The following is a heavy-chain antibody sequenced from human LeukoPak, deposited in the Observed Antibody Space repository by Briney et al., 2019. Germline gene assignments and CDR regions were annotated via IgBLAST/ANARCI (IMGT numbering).Heavy chain of an antibody. Sequence: PSETLSLTCTVSVGSISSSSYYWGWIRQPPGTGLEWIGSIYYSGSAYYNPSLKSRVTISVDTSKNKFSLKLSSVTAADTAMYYCARGTLCRGWSYYLDFWGQGSQVTVSS. V-gene: IGHV4-39*07. CDR3: ARGTLCRGWSYYLDF. CDR2: IYYSGSA. D-gene: IGHD6-19*01. J-gene: IGHJ4*02. CDR1: VGSISSSSYY.